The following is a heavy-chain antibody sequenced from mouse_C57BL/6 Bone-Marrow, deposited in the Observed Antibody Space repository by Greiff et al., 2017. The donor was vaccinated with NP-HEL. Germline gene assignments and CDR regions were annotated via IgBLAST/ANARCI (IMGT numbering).Heavy chain of an antibody. CDR3: AKGYYYGSRFAY. CDR2: IDPSDSYT. J-gene: IGHJ3*01. V-gene: IGHV1-59*01. D-gene: IGHD1-1*01. CDR1: GYTFTSYW. Sequence: QVQLKQPGAELVRPGTSVKLSCKASGYTFTSYWMHWVKQRPGQGLEWIGVIDPSDSYTNYNQKFKGKATLTVDTSSSTAYMQLSSLTSEDSAVYYCAKGYYYGSRFAYWGQGTLVTVSA.